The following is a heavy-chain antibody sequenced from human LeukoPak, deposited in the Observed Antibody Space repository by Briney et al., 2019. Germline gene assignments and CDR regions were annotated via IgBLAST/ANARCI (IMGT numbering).Heavy chain of an antibody. Sequence: PGRSLRLSCAASGSTFSSYGMHWVRQAPGKGLEWVAVISYDGSNKYYADSVKGRFTISRDNSKNTLYLQMNSLRAEDTAVYYCAKEYPVAAIDVFDIWGQGTMVTVSS. J-gene: IGHJ3*02. D-gene: IGHD6-19*01. CDR2: ISYDGSNK. CDR3: AKEYPVAAIDVFDI. V-gene: IGHV3-30*18. CDR1: GSTFSSYG.